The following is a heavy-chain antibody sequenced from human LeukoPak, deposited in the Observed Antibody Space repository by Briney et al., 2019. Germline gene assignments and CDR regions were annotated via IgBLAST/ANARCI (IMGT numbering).Heavy chain of an antibody. CDR3: NADFV. CDR1: GFNLNNAF. V-gene: IGHV3-15*01. Sequence: GGSLRLSCRASGFNLNNAFMNWVRQALGKGLEWLGHIKSQGEGGTPEYAAPVKGRFTISRDDSESTVYLELNNLRVDDTAFYSCNADFVWGQGSLVIVSS. CDR2: IKSQGEGGTP. J-gene: IGHJ4*02.